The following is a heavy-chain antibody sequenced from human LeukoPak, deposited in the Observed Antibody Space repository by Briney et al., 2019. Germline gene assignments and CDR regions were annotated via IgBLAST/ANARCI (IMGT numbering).Heavy chain of an antibody. D-gene: IGHD3-10*01. CDR3: AKDFGYDSGTYLEQ. V-gene: IGHV3-21*01. Sequence: PGGSLRLSCAASGFTFSSYSMSWVRQAPGKGLEWVSSISSSSSYIYYADSVKGRFTISRDNAKNSLYLQMNSLRAEDTAVYYCAKDFGYDSGTYLEQWGQGTLVTVPS. J-gene: IGHJ4*02. CDR2: ISSSSSYI. CDR1: GFTFSSYS.